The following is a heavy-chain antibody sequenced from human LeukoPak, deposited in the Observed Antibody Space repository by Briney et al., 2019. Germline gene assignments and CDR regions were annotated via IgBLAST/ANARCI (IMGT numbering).Heavy chain of an antibody. CDR1: GYTLTELS. J-gene: IGHJ4*02. CDR2: IIPIFGTA. V-gene: IGHV1-69*13. D-gene: IGHD3-16*01. CDR3: ARDDV. Sequence: SVKVSCKVSGYTLTELSMHWARQAPGQGLEWMGGIIPIFGTANYAQKFQGRVTITAVESTSTAYMELSSLRSEDTAVYYCARDDVWGQGTLVTVSS.